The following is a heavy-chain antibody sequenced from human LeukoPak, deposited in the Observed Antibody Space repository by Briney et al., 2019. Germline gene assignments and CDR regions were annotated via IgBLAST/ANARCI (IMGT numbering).Heavy chain of an antibody. CDR2: XIPIFGTA. CDR3: AIIPAAMPRYYYYGMDV. D-gene: IGHD2-2*01. Sequence: EGVGGXIPIFGTANYAQKFQGRVTITADQSTSTAYMELSSLRSEDTAVYYCAIIPAAMPRYYYYGMDVWGKGTTVTVSS. J-gene: IGHJ6*04. V-gene: IGHV1-69*01.